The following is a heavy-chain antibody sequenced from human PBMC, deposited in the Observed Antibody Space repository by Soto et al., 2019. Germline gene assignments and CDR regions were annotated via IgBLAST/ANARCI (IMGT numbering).Heavy chain of an antibody. Sequence: QVQLQQWGAGLLKPSETLSLTCAVYGGSFSGYYWSWIRQPPGKGLEWIGEINHSGSTNYNPSLKSRVTISVDTSKNQFSLKLSSVTAADTAVYYGARGSSRMVRGRDFQHWGQGTLVTVSS. CDR2: INHSGST. CDR3: ARGSSRMVRGRDFQH. J-gene: IGHJ1*01. V-gene: IGHV4-34*01. CDR1: GGSFSGYY. D-gene: IGHD3-10*01.